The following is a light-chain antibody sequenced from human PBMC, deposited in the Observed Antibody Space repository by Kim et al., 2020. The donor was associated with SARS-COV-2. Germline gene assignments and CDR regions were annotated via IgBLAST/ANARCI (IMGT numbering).Light chain of an antibody. CDR1: IGNSSYA. CDR2: LNSDGSH. V-gene: IGLV4-69*01. Sequence: SVKLSRTLSIGNSSYAIAWHQQQPEKGPRYLMKLNSDGSHSKGDGIPDRFSGSSSGAERYLTISSLQSEDEADYYCQTWGTGIHWVFGGGTQLTVL. CDR3: QTWGTGIHWV. J-gene: IGLJ3*02.